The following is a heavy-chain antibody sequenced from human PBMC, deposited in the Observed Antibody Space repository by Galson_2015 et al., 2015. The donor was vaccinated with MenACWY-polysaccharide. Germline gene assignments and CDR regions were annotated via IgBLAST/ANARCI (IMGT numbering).Heavy chain of an antibody. V-gene: IGHV3-33*01. D-gene: IGHD2-2*01. CDR3: AREGSRIVFHAFDI. J-gene: IGHJ3*02. CDR2: IQYDGSKI. CDR1: GSRFSNSG. Sequence: LRLSCAASGSRFSNSGLHWVRQAPGKGLEWVAVIQYDGSKIVYADSVKGRFTISRDNSKNTVFLEMNTLGVEDTAVYYCAREGSRIVFHAFDIWGQGTMVTVSS.